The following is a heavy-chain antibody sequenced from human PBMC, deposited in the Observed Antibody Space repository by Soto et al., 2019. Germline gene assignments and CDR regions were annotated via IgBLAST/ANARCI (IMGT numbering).Heavy chain of an antibody. V-gene: IGHV3-33*01. CDR2: VWYDGTDK. CDR1: GFPFSTYA. J-gene: IGHJ4*02. D-gene: IGHD2-2*01. CDR3: ARTDCSSSHCPIDLVGAVPMDY. Sequence: QVYLVESGGGVVQPGRSLRLSCAASGFPFSTYAMHWDRQAPGKGLEWVAVVWYDGTDKNYADSVKGRFTISRDNSKSTLYLQMDHLRIEDTGVYHCARTDCSSSHCPIDLVGAVPMDYWGQGTPVIVSS.